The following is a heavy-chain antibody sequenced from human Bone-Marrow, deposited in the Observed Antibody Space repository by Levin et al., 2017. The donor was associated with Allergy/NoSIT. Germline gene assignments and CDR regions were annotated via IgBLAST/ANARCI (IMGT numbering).Heavy chain of an antibody. CDR3: ARQAVPAAMNGFDS. V-gene: IGHV4-59*08. D-gene: IGHD2-2*01. CDR1: GASISSFY. J-gene: IGHJ5*01. Sequence: KPSETLSLTCTVSGASISSFYWSWIRQPPGKGLEWIGYIYYSGSTNYSPSLKSRVSMSADMSRNQVYLTMSSVTAADTAVYYCARQAVPAAMNGFDSWGQGNLVTVSS. CDR2: IYYSGST.